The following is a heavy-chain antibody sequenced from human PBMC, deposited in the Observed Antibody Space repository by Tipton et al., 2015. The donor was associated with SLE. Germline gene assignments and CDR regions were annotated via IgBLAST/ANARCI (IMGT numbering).Heavy chain of an antibody. Sequence: SLRLSCAASGFMFSTSDMHWGRQAPGKGLEWVALISYDGNNQYYADSVKVRFTISRDNSKNTLYLQMNSLRGDDTAVYYCSTGPSTGPPNPYYFDDWGQGTMVTVSS. CDR3: STGPSTGPPNPYYFDD. CDR1: GFMFSTSD. CDR2: ISYDGNNQ. J-gene: IGHJ4*03. V-gene: IGHV3-30-3*01.